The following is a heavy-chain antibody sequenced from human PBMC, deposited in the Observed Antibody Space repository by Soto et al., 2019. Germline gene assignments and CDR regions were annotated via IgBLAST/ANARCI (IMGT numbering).Heavy chain of an antibody. CDR1: GYTFTSYG. CDR2: ISAYNGNT. D-gene: IGHD3-9*01. Sequence: QVQLVQSGAEVKKPGASVKVSCKASGYTFTSYGISWVRQAPGQGLEWMGWISAYNGNTNYAQKLQGRVTMTTDTXTXTXXMELRSLRSDDTAVYYCARDRGRYDILTGYPLFDYWGQGTLVTVSS. V-gene: IGHV1-18*01. CDR3: ARDRGRYDILTGYPLFDY. J-gene: IGHJ4*02.